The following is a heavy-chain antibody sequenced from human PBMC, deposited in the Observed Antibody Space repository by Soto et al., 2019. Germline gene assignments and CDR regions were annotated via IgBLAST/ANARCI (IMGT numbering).Heavy chain of an antibody. CDR1: GFTFSSYA. D-gene: IGHD6-13*01. V-gene: IGHV3-23*01. CDR2: ISGSGGIT. CDR3: ARSYSSSWHTFDS. Sequence: GGSLRLSCAASGFTFSSYAMSWVRQAPGKGLEWVSGISGSGGITYYADSVKGRFTISRDNSKNTLYLQMNSLRAEDTAVYYCARSYSSSWHTFDSWGQGTLVTVSS. J-gene: IGHJ4*02.